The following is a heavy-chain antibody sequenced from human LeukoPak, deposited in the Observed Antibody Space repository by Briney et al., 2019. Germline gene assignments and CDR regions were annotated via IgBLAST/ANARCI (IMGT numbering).Heavy chain of an antibody. J-gene: IGHJ4*02. V-gene: IGHV4-34*01. D-gene: IGHD2-21*02. CDR3: ARVPSAYCGGDCYSSDY. CDR1: GGSFSGYY. Sequence: SETLSLTCAVYGGSFSGYYWSWIRQPPGKGLEWIGEINHSGSTNYNPSLKSRVTISVDTSKNQFSLKLSSVTAADTAVYYCARVPSAYCGGDCYSSDYWGQGTLVTVSS. CDR2: INHSGST.